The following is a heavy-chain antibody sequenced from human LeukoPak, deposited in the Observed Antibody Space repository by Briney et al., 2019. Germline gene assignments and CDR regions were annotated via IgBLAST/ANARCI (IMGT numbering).Heavy chain of an antibody. CDR3: ARSPDYSRFDY. Sequence: ASVKVSCKTSGYTFTGYYIHWVRQAPGQGLEWMGWINVSSGGTLYAQKFQGRVTMSRHTSINTAYMELRSLTSDDTAVYYCARSPDYSRFDYWGQGALVTVSS. V-gene: IGHV1-2*02. D-gene: IGHD4-11*01. J-gene: IGHJ4*02. CDR2: INVSSGGT. CDR1: GYTFTGYY.